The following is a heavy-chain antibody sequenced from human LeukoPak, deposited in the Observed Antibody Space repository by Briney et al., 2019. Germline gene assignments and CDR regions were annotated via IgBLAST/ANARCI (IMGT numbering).Heavy chain of an antibody. Sequence: PGGSLRLSCVASGFTFSSYGMHWVRQAPGKGLEWVAVISYDGSNKYYADSVKGRFTISRDNSKNTLYLQMNSLRTEDTAVYYCAIYYDSSGYETMNAFDIWGQGTMVTVSS. V-gene: IGHV3-30*03. CDR1: GFTFSSYG. J-gene: IGHJ3*02. CDR2: ISYDGSNK. D-gene: IGHD3-22*01. CDR3: AIYYDSSGYETMNAFDI.